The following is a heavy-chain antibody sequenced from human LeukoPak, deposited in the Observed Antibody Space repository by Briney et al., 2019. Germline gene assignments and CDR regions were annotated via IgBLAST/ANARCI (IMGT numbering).Heavy chain of an antibody. CDR1: GFTFSNYA. D-gene: IGHD3-10*01. V-gene: IGHV3-23*01. CDR2: ISGSGDNT. Sequence: GGSLRLSCAASGFTFSNYAMSWVRQAPGKGLEWVSAISGSGDNTNYADSVKGRFTISRDNSKNTLYVQMNSLRAEDTAVYYCAKGHYYGSGSLDYWGQGTLVTVSS. CDR3: AKGHYYGSGSLDY. J-gene: IGHJ4*02.